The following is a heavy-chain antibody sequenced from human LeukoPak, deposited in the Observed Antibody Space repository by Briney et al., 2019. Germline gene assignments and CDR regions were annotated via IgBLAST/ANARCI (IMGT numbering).Heavy chain of an antibody. CDR3: ARQRVGSSSDFDY. CDR1: GGSISSYY. D-gene: IGHD2-2*01. V-gene: IGHV4-59*08. Sequence: PSETLSLTCTVSGGSISSYYWSWIRQPPGKGLEWIGYIYYSGSTNYNPSLKSRVTISVDTSKNQFSLKLSSVTAADAAVYYCARQRVGSSSDFDYWGQGTLVTLSS. CDR2: IYYSGST. J-gene: IGHJ4*02.